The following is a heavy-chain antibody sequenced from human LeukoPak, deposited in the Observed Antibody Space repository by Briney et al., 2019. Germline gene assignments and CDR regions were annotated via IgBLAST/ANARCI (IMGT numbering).Heavy chain of an antibody. J-gene: IGHJ4*02. CDR2: IIPILGIA. D-gene: IGHD2-2*01. CDR1: GGTFSSYA. Sequence: SVKVSCKASGGTFSSYAISWVRQAPGQGLEWMGRIIPILGIANYAQKFQGRATITADKSTSTAYMELSSLRSEDTAVYYCARDLTETINIVVVPAAIGYWGQGTLVTVSS. V-gene: IGHV1-69*04. CDR3: ARDLTETINIVVVPAAIGY.